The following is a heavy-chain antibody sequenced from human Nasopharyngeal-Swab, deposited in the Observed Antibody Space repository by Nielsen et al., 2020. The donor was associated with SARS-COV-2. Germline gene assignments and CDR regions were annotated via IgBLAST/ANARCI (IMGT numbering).Heavy chain of an antibody. V-gene: IGHV3-23*01. CDR1: GFTFSSYA. D-gene: IGHD2-21*02. CDR3: AKGGTAHYYFDY. J-gene: IGHJ4*02. CDR2: ITTSGTNT. Sequence: GESLKISCAASGFTFSSYAMTWVRQAPGRGLEWVSSITTSGTNTYFADSMKGRFTISRDNSKNTLYLQMNSLRAEDTAIYYCAKGGTAHYYFDYWAQGTLVTVSS.